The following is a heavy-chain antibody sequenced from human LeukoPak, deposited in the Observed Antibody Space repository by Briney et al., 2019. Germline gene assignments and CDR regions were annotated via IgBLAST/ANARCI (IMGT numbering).Heavy chain of an antibody. D-gene: IGHD6-13*01. Sequence: SGTLSLTCTVSGGSISSYYWSWIRQPPGKGLEWIGYIYDSGSTNYNPSLKSRVTISVDTSKNQFSLKLRSVTAADTAVYFCAAQVIAAAAPSDFWGQGAPVTVSS. J-gene: IGHJ4*02. CDR3: AAQVIAAAAPSDF. V-gene: IGHV4-59*08. CDR2: IYDSGST. CDR1: GGSISSYY.